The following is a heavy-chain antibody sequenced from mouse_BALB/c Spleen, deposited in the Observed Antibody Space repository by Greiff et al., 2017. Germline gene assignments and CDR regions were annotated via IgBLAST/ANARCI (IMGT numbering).Heavy chain of an antibody. CDR1: GYSITSDYA. Sequence: EVKLMESGPGLVKPSQSLSLTCTVTGYSITSDYAWNWIRQFPGNKLEWMGYISYSGSTSYNPSLKSRISITRDTSKNQFFLQLNSVTTEDTATYYCARRRSYGSSYWYFDVWGAGTTVTVSS. CDR2: ISYSGST. D-gene: IGHD1-1*01. V-gene: IGHV3-2*02. J-gene: IGHJ1*01. CDR3: ARRRSYGSSYWYFDV.